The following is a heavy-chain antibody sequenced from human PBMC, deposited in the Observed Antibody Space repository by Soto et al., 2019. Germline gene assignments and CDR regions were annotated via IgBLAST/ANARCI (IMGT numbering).Heavy chain of an antibody. CDR3: ATPYGDYTGGY. CDR2: IIPILGIA. D-gene: IGHD4-17*01. CDR1: GGTFSSYT. J-gene: IGHJ4*02. V-gene: IGHV1-69*02. Sequence: QVQLVQSGAEVKKPGSSVKVSCKASGGTFSSYTINWVRQAPGQGLEWMGRIIPILGIANYAQKFQGRVTITADKSTTTAYLALSSLRSEDTAVYYCATPYGDYTGGYWGQGPLVTVSS.